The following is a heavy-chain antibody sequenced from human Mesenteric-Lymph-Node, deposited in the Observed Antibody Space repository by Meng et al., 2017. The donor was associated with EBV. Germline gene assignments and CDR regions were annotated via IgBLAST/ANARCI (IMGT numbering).Heavy chain of an antibody. CDR3: ARKNWNDRFHP. D-gene: IGHD1-1*01. V-gene: IGHV2-5*02. CDR2: IQWDDDK. Sequence: HSTFQDSGATLAKPRLTITRTSTFSCFSLRVPVVAGGWFRQPPGKALELLALIQWDDDKHYRPSLKSRLTITQDTPKSQVVLTMTNMDPFDTATYYCARKNWNDRFHPWGQGTLVTVSS. J-gene: IGHJ5*02. CDR1: CFSLRVPVVA.